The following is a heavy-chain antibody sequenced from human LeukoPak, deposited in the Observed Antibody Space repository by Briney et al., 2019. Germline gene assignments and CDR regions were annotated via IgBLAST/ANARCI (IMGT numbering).Heavy chain of an antibody. D-gene: IGHD1-20*01. Sequence: GGSLRLSCTVSGFTVSSNSMSWVRQAPGKGLEWVSFIYSDNTHYSDSVKGRFTISRDNSKNTLYLQMNSLRAEDTAVYYCAKVGKAARIIGTTSRYYYYYMDVWGKGTTVTISS. CDR2: IYSDNT. CDR1: GFTVSSNS. J-gene: IGHJ6*03. V-gene: IGHV3-53*01. CDR3: AKVGKAARIIGTTSRYYYYYMDV.